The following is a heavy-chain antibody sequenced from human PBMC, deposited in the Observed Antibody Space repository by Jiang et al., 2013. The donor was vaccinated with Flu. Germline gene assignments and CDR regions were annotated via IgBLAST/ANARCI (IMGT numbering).Heavy chain of an antibody. CDR1: GFNFYSNY. Sequence: VQLVESGGDLVQPGGSLRLSCAASGFNFYSNYMSWVRQAPGKGLEWLANIKHDGSEGYYVDSVKGRFTISRDNAENSLYLQMNSLRAEDTALYYCAKDMYPHIVVVPAAMGAFDIWGQGTMVTVSS. CDR2: IKHDGSEG. J-gene: IGHJ3*02. D-gene: IGHD2-2*01. V-gene: IGHV3-7*03. CDR3: AKDMYPHIVVVPAAMGAFDI.